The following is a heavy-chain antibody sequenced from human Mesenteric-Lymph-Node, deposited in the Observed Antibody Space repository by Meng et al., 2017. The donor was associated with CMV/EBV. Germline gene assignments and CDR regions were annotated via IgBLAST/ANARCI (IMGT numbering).Heavy chain of an antibody. CDR1: GFTVSSHY. Sequence: GESLKISCAASGFTVSSHYMSWVRQAPGKGLEWVSVIYSGGSTYYADSVKGRFTMSTDTSKNTLYLQMNSLRAEDTAVYYCARGSGWYDYWGQGTLVTVSS. J-gene: IGHJ4*02. D-gene: IGHD6-19*01. CDR2: IYSGGST. CDR3: ARGSGWYDY. V-gene: IGHV3-53*01.